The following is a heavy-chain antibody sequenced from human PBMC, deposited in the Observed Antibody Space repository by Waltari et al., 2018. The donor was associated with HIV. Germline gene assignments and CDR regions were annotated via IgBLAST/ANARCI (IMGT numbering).Heavy chain of an antibody. D-gene: IGHD6-19*01. CDR3: ARVGYSSKLGWFDP. Sequence: VHLVQSAPEVKKPGSSVKVSCKAPEGRVGHYAISWVRQAPGQGLEWMGGITPCFGTANYTQKFQGRVTITADESTSTSYMELSSLTSEDTAVYYCARVGYSSKLGWFDPWGQGTLVTVFS. CDR2: ITPCFGTA. CDR1: EGRVGHYA. J-gene: IGHJ5*02. V-gene: IGHV1-69*01.